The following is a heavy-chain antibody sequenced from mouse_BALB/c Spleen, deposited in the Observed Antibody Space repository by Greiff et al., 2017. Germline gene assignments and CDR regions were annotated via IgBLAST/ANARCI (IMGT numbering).Heavy chain of an antibody. V-gene: IGHV5-6-5*01. J-gene: IGHJ2*01. CDR1: GFTFSSYA. Sequence: EVMLVESGGGLVKPGGSLKLSCAASGFTFSSYAMSWVRQTPEKRLEWVASISSGGSTYYPDSVKGRFTISRDNARNILYLQMSSLRSEDTAMYYCARGSYGLDYWGQGTTLTVSS. CDR2: ISSGGST. CDR3: ARGSYGLDY. D-gene: IGHD3-3*01.